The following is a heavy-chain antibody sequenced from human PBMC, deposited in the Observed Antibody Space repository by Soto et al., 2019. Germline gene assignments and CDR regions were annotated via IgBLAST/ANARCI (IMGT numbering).Heavy chain of an antibody. V-gene: IGHV4-30-4*01. J-gene: IGHJ4*02. CDR1: GGSISSGDYY. Sequence: SETLSLTCTVSGGSISSGDYYWSWIRQPPGKGLEWIGYIYHRGNTYYNPSLKSRLIISVDTSRNQFSLNLGSVTAADTAVYYCARRDGFNILYFDQWGQGTLVTVSS. CDR3: ARRDGFNILYFDQ. D-gene: IGHD2-15*01. CDR2: IYHRGNT.